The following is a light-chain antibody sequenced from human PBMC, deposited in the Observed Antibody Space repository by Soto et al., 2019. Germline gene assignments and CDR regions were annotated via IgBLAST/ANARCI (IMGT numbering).Light chain of an antibody. J-gene: IGKJ2*01. CDR3: QQYISYSYT. CDR2: DAS. Sequence: DIQMTQSPSTLSASVGDRVTITCRASQTISNWLAWYQQKPGKAPKLLIYDASSLHSGVPSRFSGSGSGTEFTLTISSLQPDDFATYYCQQYISYSYTFGQGTKVDIK. V-gene: IGKV1-5*01. CDR1: QTISNW.